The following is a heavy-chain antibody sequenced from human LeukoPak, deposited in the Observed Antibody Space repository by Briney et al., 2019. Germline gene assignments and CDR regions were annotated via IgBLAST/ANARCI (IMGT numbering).Heavy chain of an antibody. CDR3: AKDLGSLSRRADAFDI. D-gene: IGHD6-6*01. Sequence: GGSLRLSCAASGFTFSSYAMHWVRQAPGKGLEWVAVISYDGSNKYYADSVKGRFTISRDNSKNTLFLQMNSLRADDTAVYYCAKDLGSLSRRADAFDIWGQGTMVTVSS. V-gene: IGHV3-30-3*01. J-gene: IGHJ3*02. CDR2: ISYDGSNK. CDR1: GFTFSSYA.